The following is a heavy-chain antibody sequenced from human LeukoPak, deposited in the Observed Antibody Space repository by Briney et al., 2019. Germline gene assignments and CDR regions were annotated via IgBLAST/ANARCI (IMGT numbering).Heavy chain of an antibody. CDR3: ARDSKQLRYFENGGDFDY. CDR1: GFTFSNHA. D-gene: IGHD3-9*01. Sequence: GGSLRLSCAASGFTFSNHAVHWVRQAPGKGLEWVALISYDGGNKFYADSVKGRFTISRDNSKNTLYLQINSLRAEDTAVYYCARDSKQLRYFENGGDFDYWGQGTLVTVSS. V-gene: IGHV3-30-3*01. CDR2: ISYDGGNK. J-gene: IGHJ4*02.